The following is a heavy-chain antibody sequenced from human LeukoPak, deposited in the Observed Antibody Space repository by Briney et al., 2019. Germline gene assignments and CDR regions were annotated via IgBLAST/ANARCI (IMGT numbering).Heavy chain of an antibody. V-gene: IGHV4-30-4*01. CDR3: ARDYYYGSGTEYYYYGMDV. D-gene: IGHD3-10*01. CDR2: IYYSGST. CDR1: GGSISSGDYY. Sequence: SQNLSLTCTVSGGSISSGDYYWSWIRQPPGKGLEWIGYIYYSGSTYYNPSLKSRVNISVDTSKNQFSLKLSSVTAADPAVYYCARDYYYGSGTEYYYYGMDVWGKGTTVTVSS. J-gene: IGHJ6*04.